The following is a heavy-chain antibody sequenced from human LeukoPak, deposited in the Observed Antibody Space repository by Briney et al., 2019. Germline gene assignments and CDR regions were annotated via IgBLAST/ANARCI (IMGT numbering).Heavy chain of an antibody. D-gene: IGHD6-19*01. J-gene: IGHJ5*02. V-gene: IGHV3-21*01. Sequence: GGSLRLSCAAAGFTFSRYSMNWVRQAPGKGLEWVSSISTSSSYIYYADSVKGRFTISRDNSKNTLYLQMNSLRAEDTAVYYCARALRSGWPNKDWFDPWGQGTLVTVSS. CDR2: ISTSSSYI. CDR1: GFTFSRYS. CDR3: ARALRSGWPNKDWFDP.